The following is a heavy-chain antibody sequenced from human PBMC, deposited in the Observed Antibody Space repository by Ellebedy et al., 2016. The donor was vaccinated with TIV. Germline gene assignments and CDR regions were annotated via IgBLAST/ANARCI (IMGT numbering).Heavy chain of an antibody. CDR3: SRGIAAVMY. V-gene: IGHV3-21*01. J-gene: IGHJ4*02. CDR1: GFTFSNYS. CDR2: ITGSSSYM. Sequence: PGGSLRLSCAASGFTFSNYSINWVRQAPGKGLEWVSSITGSSSYMFYADSVKGRFTISRDNAKNSLYLQMNSLRAEDTAVYYCSRGIAAVMYWGQGTLVTVSS. D-gene: IGHD6-13*01.